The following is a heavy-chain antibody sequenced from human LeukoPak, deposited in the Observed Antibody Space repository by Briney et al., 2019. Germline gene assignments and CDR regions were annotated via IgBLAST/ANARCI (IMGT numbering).Heavy chain of an antibody. CDR1: GGTFTGYA. CDR2: IIPISGTT. J-gene: IGHJ5*02. D-gene: IGHD1-26*01. CDR3: ARKLRLGGNWFDP. V-gene: IGHV1-69*13. Sequence: APVKASCKTSGGTFTGYAFTWLGQAPGQGLEWLGKIIPISGTTNYAQKFQGRVTFTADESTSTAYMELSSLRSEDTALYYCARKLRLGGNWFDPWGQGTLVTVSS.